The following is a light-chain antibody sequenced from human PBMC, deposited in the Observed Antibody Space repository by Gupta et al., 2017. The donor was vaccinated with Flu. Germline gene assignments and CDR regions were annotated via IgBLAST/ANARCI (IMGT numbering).Light chain of an antibody. J-gene: IGKJ1*01. CDR1: QSVTTN. CDR3: HQYNSWPQT. Sequence: EVVMTQSPATLSVSPGQRATLSCRASQSVTTNLAWYQQKPGHAPRLLIYAASARATGIPARFSGSGSGTAFTLTISSLQSEDFAVYYCHQYNSWPQTFGHGTKVDIK. V-gene: IGKV3-15*01. CDR2: AAS.